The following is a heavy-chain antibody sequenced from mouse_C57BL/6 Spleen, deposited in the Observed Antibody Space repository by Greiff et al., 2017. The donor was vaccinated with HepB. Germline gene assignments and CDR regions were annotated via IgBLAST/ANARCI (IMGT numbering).Heavy chain of an antibody. V-gene: IGHV5-9-1*02. D-gene: IGHD2-3*01. J-gene: IGHJ2*01. CDR2: ISSGGDYI. Sequence: EVNLVESGEGLVKPGGSLKLSCAASGFTFSSYAMSWVRQTPEKRLEWVAYISSGGDYIYYADTVKGRFTISRDNARNNLYLHMSSLKSEDTAMYYCTRVIGDGYLDYWGQGTTLTVSS. CDR3: TRVIGDGYLDY. CDR1: GFTFSSYA.